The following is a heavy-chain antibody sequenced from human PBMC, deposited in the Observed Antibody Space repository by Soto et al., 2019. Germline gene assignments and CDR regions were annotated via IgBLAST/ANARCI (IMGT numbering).Heavy chain of an antibody. V-gene: IGHV1-46*01. J-gene: IGHJ6*02. D-gene: IGHD3-3*01. CDR2: INPSGGST. CDR3: ARGTTIFGVVTYYYYGMDV. Sequence: ASVKVSCKASGYTFTSYYMHWVRQAPGQGLEWMGIINPSGGSTSYAQKFQGRVTMTRDTSTSTVYMELSSLRSEDTAVYYCARGTTIFGVVTYYYYGMDVWGQGTTVTVSS. CDR1: GYTFTSYY.